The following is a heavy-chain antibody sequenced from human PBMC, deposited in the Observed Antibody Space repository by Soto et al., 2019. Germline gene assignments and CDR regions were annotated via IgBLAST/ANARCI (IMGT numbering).Heavy chain of an antibody. CDR2: INPSGGST. V-gene: IGHV1-46*03. CDR1: GYTFTSHY. D-gene: IGHD2-15*01. CDR3: ARASSGGGRQFDY. Sequence: ASVKVSCKASGYTFTSHYIHWVRQAPGQGLEWMGIINPSGGSTSNAQKFQDRVTMTRDTSTSTVYMELSSLRSEDTAVYYCARASSGGGRQFDYWGQGTPVTVSS. J-gene: IGHJ4*02.